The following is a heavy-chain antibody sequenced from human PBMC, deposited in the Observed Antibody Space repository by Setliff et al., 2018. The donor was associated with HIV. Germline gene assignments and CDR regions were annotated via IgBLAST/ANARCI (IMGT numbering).Heavy chain of an antibody. CDR1: GDSISGYY. J-gene: IGHJ4*02. CDR3: ARGRHGLGLDV. D-gene: IGHD3-10*01. V-gene: IGHV4-4*07. Sequence: PETLSLTCTSSGDSISGYYWSWVRQPAGKGLEWIGRAYISESSHYNPSLKSRVTISVDTSKDQFSLKLNSVTAADTAVYYCARGRHGLGLDVWGQGTLVTVSS. CDR2: AYISESS.